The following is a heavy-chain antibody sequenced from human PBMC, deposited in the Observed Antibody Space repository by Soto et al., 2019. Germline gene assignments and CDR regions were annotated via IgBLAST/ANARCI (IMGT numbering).Heavy chain of an antibody. CDR2: IYYDGST. CDR3: DRSHIVPRLFMYPYDY. Sequence: SETLSLTCTVSGGSITNYYWSWIRQPPGKGLEWIGYIYYDGSTYYNPSLKSRVTISVDTSKNQFSLKLSSVTAADTAVYYCDRSHIVPRLFMYPYDYWGQGTLVTAPQ. D-gene: IGHD5-12*01. V-gene: IGHV4-59*04. J-gene: IGHJ4*02. CDR1: GGSITNYY.